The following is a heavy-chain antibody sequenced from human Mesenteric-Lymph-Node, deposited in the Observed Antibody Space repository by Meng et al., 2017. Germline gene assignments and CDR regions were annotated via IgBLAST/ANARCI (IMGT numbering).Heavy chain of an antibody. CDR1: GGSISSYY. D-gene: IGHD1-1*01. CDR2: IHSSGST. V-gene: IGHV4-59*08. CDR3: ARHPSWGTGSIHF. J-gene: IGHJ4*02. Sequence: QVRLQASGHGLVTPSETLSLSCSVSGGSISSYYWSWILQPPGKGLEWIAYIHSSGSTNYNPSLKSRVTMSVDTSKNQFSLNMRSVTAADTAVYYCARHPSWGTGSIHFWGQGTLVTVSS.